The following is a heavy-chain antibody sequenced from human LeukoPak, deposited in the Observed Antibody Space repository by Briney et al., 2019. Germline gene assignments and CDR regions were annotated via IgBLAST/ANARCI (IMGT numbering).Heavy chain of an antibody. Sequence: GESLKISCKGSGYSFTSYWIGWVRQMPGKGLEWMGIIYPSDSDTRYSPSFQGQVTISADKSITTAYLQWSSLKASDTAIYYCARRAYCSSTSRTLYGMDVWGQGTTVTVSS. V-gene: IGHV5-51*01. CDR3: ARRAYCSSTSRTLYGMDV. D-gene: IGHD2-2*01. J-gene: IGHJ6*02. CDR1: GYSFTSYW. CDR2: IYPSDSDT.